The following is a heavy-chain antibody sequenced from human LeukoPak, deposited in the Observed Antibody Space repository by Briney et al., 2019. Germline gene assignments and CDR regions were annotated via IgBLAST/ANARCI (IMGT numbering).Heavy chain of an antibody. CDR3: ARERDYDTYFDY. Sequence: GGSLRLSCAVSGFGVSSNHVAWVRQAPGKGLEWVSVRQPGNVSYYADSVKGRFTTSADSSKNSLYLQVNNLRSEDTALYYCARERDYDTYFDYWGQGTLVTVSS. CDR2: RQPGNVS. CDR1: GFGVSSNH. J-gene: IGHJ4*02. V-gene: IGHV3-53*01. D-gene: IGHD3-22*01.